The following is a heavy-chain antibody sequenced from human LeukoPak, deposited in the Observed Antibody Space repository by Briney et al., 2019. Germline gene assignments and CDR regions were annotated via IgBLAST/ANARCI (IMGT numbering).Heavy chain of an antibody. CDR3: ARTKDIVIVAAGTGWFDP. V-gene: IGHV4-59*02. CDR2: IYYTGSS. J-gene: IGHJ5*02. D-gene: IGHD2-15*01. Sequence: PSETLSLTCTVSGGSVSDYYWSWIRQSPGKGLEWVGYIYYTGSSSYNPSLRSRVTISADTSKNQFFLRLSSVTAADTAMYYCARTKDIVIVAAGTGWFDPWGQGTLVTVSS. CDR1: GGSVSDYY.